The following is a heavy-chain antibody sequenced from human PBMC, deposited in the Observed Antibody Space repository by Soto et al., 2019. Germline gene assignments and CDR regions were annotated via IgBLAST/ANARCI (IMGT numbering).Heavy chain of an antibody. CDR1: GYTFTSYG. CDR2: ISAYNGNT. J-gene: IGHJ4*02. CDR3: AREPKYFDY. V-gene: IGHV1-18*01. Sequence: QVHLVQSGAEVKKPGASVKVSCKASGYTFTSYGISWLRQAPGHGLEWMGWISAYNGNTKYAQKLQGRVTMTTDTSTSTADMELRSLRSDDTAVYYCAREPKYFDYWGQGTMVTVSS.